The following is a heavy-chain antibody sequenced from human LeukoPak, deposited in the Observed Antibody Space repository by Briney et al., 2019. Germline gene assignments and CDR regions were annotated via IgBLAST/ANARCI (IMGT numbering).Heavy chain of an antibody. D-gene: IGHD4-11*01. V-gene: IGHV3-33*06. CDR1: GFIFNHHA. J-gene: IGHJ4*02. CDR2: IWSDKSNK. CDR3: AKDAQRVFDYSNSLEY. Sequence: GGSLRLSCAASGFIFNHHAMHWVRQAPGKGREWVAVIWSDKSNKFYADSVRGRFTISRDDSRKTVYLQMDTMTVEDTAIYYCAKDAQRVFDYSNSLEYWGQGALVTVAS.